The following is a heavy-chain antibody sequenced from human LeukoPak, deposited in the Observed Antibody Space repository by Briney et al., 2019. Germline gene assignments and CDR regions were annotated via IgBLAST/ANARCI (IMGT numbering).Heavy chain of an antibody. V-gene: IGHV1-18*01. CDR1: GYTFTSYG. J-gene: IGHJ4*02. Sequence: ASVKVSCKASGYTFTSYGISWVRQAPGPGLEWMGWISAYNGNTNYAQKLQGRVTMTTDTSTSTAYMELRSLRSDDTAVYYCARDNYYDSSGYSFDYWGQGTLVTVSS. CDR3: ARDNYYDSSGYSFDY. D-gene: IGHD3-22*01. CDR2: ISAYNGNT.